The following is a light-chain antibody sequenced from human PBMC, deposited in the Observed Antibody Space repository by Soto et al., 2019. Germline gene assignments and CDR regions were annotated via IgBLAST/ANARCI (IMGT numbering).Light chain of an antibody. Sequence: AIRLTQSPSSFSASTGDRVSITCRASQGISSYLAWYQQKPGKAPKLLIYAASTLQSGVPSRFSGSGSGTDFNLTISCLQSEDFATYYCQQYYSSPWTFGQGTKVEIK. J-gene: IGKJ1*01. CDR2: AAS. CDR1: QGISSY. V-gene: IGKV1-8*01. CDR3: QQYYSSPWT.